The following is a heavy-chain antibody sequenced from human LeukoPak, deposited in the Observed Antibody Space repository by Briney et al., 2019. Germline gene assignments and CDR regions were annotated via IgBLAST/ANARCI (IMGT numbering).Heavy chain of an antibody. Sequence: PSETLSLTCSVSGGSISNYLWSWIRQPPGKGLEWIGYIYYSGSTNYNPSLKSRVTISVDTSKNQFSLKLSSVTAADTAVYYCARLRYSSSWGYYYYYYYMDVWGKGTTVTVSS. V-gene: IGHV4-59*01. CDR1: GGSISNYL. CDR3: ARLRYSSSWGYYYYYYYMDV. D-gene: IGHD6-13*01. J-gene: IGHJ6*03. CDR2: IYYSGST.